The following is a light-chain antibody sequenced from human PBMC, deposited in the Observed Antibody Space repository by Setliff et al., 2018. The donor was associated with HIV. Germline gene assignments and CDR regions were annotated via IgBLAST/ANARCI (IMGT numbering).Light chain of an antibody. J-gene: IGLJ1*01. V-gene: IGLV2-14*03. Sequence: QSALTQPASVSGSPGQSITISCTGTSSDIAIYNFVSWYQHHPGKAPKLIIYDVSNRPLGVSNRFSDSKSDNTASLTISGLQAEDEADYFCSSYTHRNTYVFGTGTRSPS. CDR1: SSDIAIYNF. CDR2: DVS. CDR3: SSYTHRNTYV.